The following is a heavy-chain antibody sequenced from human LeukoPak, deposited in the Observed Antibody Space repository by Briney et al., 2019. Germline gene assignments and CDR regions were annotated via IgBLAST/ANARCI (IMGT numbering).Heavy chain of an antibody. CDR3: ARDSGADILTGYWFDP. CDR2: ISSSSSYT. D-gene: IGHD3-9*01. CDR1: GFTFSDYY. J-gene: IGHJ5*02. Sequence: GGSLRLSCAASGFTFSDYYMSWIRQAPGKGLEWVSYISSSSSYTNYADSVKGRFTISRDNAKNSLYLQMNSLRAEDTAVYYCARDSGADILTGYWFDPWGQGTLVTVSS. V-gene: IGHV3-11*06.